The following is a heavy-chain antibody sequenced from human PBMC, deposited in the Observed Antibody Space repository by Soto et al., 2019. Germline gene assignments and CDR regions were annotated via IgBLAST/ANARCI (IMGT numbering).Heavy chain of an antibody. Sequence: QVQLQESGPGLVKPSQTLSLTCTVSGGSISSGGYYWSWIRQHPGKGLEWIGYIYYSGSTYYNPSXTSRVTISVXTXKXQVXLKLSSVTAADTAVYYCARDYRASYPAYYYYGMDVWGQGTTVTVSS. CDR3: ARDYRASYPAYYYYGMDV. CDR2: IYYSGST. V-gene: IGHV4-31*03. J-gene: IGHJ6*02. CDR1: GGSISSGGYY. D-gene: IGHD3-16*02.